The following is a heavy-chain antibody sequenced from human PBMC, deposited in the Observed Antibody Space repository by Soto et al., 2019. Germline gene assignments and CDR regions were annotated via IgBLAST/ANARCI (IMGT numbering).Heavy chain of an antibody. Sequence: QVQLVQSGAEVKKPGASVKVSCKASGYTFSSHAIHWVRQAPGQRLEWMGWISAGNGDTNYSQKFQGRVAITKDTSASSAYLELSTLRSEDTAVYYCARDGARIAVFGVVYYFDYWGQGTVVTVSS. V-gene: IGHV1-3*01. D-gene: IGHD3-3*01. CDR2: ISAGNGDT. CDR1: GYTFSSHA. CDR3: ARDGARIAVFGVVYYFDY. J-gene: IGHJ4*02.